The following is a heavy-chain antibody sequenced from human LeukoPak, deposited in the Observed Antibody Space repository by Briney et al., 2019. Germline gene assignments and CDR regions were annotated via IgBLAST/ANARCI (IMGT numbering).Heavy chain of an antibody. Sequence: GGSLRLSCAASGFTFSTYNMNWVRQPPGKGLEWLSYISSGSSTIYYADSVEGRFTISRDNAKNSLYLQMNSLRDEDTAVYYCARGETARVDYWGQGILVTVSS. D-gene: IGHD3-16*01. J-gene: IGHJ4*02. CDR3: ARGETARVDY. V-gene: IGHV3-48*02. CDR1: GFTFSTYN. CDR2: ISSGSSTI.